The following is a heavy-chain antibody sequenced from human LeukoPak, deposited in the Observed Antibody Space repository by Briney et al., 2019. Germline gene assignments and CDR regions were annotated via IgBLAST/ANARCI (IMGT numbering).Heavy chain of an antibody. CDR3: ARGGYGDYYYYYYGMDV. CDR2: MNPNSGNT. J-gene: IGHJ6*02. V-gene: IGHV1-8*02. CDR1: GGTFSSYA. D-gene: IGHD4-17*01. Sequence: ASVKVSCKASGGTFSSYAINWVRQATGQGLEWMGWMNPNSGNTGYAQKFQGRVTMTRNTSISTAYMELSSLRSEDAAVYYCARGGYGDYYYYYYGMDVWGQGTTVTVSS.